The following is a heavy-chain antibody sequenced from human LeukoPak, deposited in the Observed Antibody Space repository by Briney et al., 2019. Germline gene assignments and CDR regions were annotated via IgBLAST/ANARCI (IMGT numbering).Heavy chain of an antibody. CDR1: GGSISSSSYY. J-gene: IGHJ5*02. Sequence: SETLSLTCTVSGGSISSSSYYWGWVRQPPGKGLEWIGSIYYSGSTYYNPSLKSRVTISVDTSKNQFSLKLSSVTAADTAVYYCARDRVVVVPAAILNWFDPWGQGTLVTVSS. V-gene: IGHV4-39*07. D-gene: IGHD2-2*01. CDR2: IYYSGST. CDR3: ARDRVVVVPAAILNWFDP.